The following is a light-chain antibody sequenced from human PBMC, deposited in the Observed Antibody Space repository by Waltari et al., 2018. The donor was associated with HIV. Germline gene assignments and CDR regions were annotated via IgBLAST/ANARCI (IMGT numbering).Light chain of an antibody. Sequence: QSALPQPASVSGSPGQSITISCTGTSSDVGGYNYVSWYQQHPGNAPKLMIYEVSNRPSGVSNRFSGSKSGNTASLTISGLQAEDEADYYCSSYTSSSTYVFGTGTKVTVL. CDR3: SSYTSSSTYV. V-gene: IGLV2-14*01. J-gene: IGLJ1*01. CDR1: SSDVGGYNY. CDR2: EVS.